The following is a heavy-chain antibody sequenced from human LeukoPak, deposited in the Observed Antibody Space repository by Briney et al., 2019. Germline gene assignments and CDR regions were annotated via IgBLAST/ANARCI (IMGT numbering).Heavy chain of an antibody. CDR2: INHSGST. CDR1: GGSFSGYY. Sequence: SETLSLTCAVYGGSFSGYYWSWIRQPPGKGLEWIGEINHSGSTNYNPSLKSRVTISVDTSKNQFSLKLSSVTAADTAVYYCARPKKGYTVVVPAAMGWFDPWGQGTLVTVSS. D-gene: IGHD2-2*01. V-gene: IGHV4-34*01. CDR3: ARPKKGYTVVVPAAMGWFDP. J-gene: IGHJ5*02.